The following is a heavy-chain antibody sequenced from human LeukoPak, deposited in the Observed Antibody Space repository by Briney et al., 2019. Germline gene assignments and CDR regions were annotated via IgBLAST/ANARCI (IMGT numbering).Heavy chain of an antibody. Sequence: ETLSLTCTVSGGSITSSSYYWGWIRQPPGKGLEWVSYISSSSSTIYYADSVKGRFTISRDNAKNSLYLQMNSLRAEDTAVYYCAREDYDSSGPDYWGQGTLVTVSS. D-gene: IGHD3-22*01. CDR2: ISSSSSTI. J-gene: IGHJ4*02. V-gene: IGHV3-48*04. CDR3: AREDYDSSGPDY. CDR1: GGSITSSSYY.